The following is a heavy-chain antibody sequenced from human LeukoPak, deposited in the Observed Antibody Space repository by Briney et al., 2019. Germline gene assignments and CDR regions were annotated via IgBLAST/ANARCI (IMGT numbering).Heavy chain of an antibody. V-gene: IGHV1-24*01. D-gene: IGHD3-22*01. CDR2: FDPEDGET. Sequence: ASVKVSSKVSGYTLTELSMHWVRQAPGKGLEWMGGFDPEDGETIYAQKFQGRVTMTEDTSTDTAYMELSSLRSEDTAVYYCATALYYYDSSGRRMYYFDYWGQGTLVTVSS. CDR3: ATALYYYDSSGRRMYYFDY. J-gene: IGHJ4*02. CDR1: GYTLTELS.